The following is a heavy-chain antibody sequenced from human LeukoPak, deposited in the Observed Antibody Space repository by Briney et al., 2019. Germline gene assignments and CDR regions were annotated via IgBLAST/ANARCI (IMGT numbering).Heavy chain of an antibody. Sequence: GGSLRLSCAASGFTFSSYAMSWVRQAPGKGLEWVSAISGSGGSTYYADSVKGRFTISRDNSKNTLYLQMNSLRAEDTAVYYCAKEDYYDSSGYPGSVDYWGQGTLVTVSS. V-gene: IGHV3-23*01. CDR1: GFTFSSYA. CDR3: AKEDYYDSSGYPGSVDY. CDR2: ISGSGGST. D-gene: IGHD3-22*01. J-gene: IGHJ4*02.